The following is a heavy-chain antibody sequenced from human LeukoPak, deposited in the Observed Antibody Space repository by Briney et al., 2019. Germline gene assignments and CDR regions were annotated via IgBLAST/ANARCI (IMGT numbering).Heavy chain of an antibody. CDR3: ARGPLYDILTGYHDAFDI. J-gene: IGHJ3*02. D-gene: IGHD3-9*01. CDR2: IIPILGIA. V-gene: IGHV1-69*04. CDR1: GGTFSSYA. Sequence: SVKVSCKASGGTFSSYAISWVRQAPGQGLEWMGRIIPILGIANYAQKFQGRVTITTDESTSTAYMELSSLRSEDTAVYYCARGPLYDILTGYHDAFDIWGQGTMVTVSS.